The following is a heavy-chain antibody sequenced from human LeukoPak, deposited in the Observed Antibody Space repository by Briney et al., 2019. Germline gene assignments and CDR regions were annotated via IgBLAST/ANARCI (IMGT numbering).Heavy chain of an antibody. J-gene: IGHJ5*02. CDR1: GGSISSYY. CDR3: ARHHGITIFGVVIPQGWFDP. V-gene: IGHV4-4*09. CDR2: IYTSGST. D-gene: IGHD3-3*01. Sequence: PSETLSLTCTVSGGSISSYYWSWIRQPPGKGLEWIGYIYTSGSTNYNPSLKSRVTISVDTSKNQFSLKLSSVTAADTAVYYCARHHGITIFGVVIPQGWFDPWGQGTLVTVSS.